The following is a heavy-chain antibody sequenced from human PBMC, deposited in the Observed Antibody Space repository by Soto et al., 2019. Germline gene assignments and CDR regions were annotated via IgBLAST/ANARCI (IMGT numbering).Heavy chain of an antibody. CDR1: GFTFSSYW. CDR2: INSDGSST. Sequence: GGSLRLFCAASGFTFSSYWMHWVRQAPGKGLVWVSRINSDGSSTSYADSVKGRFTISRDNAKNTLYLQMNSLRAEDTAVYYCARPYSSSSIQSFFDYWGQGTLVTVSS. CDR3: ARPYSSSSIQSFFDY. J-gene: IGHJ4*02. V-gene: IGHV3-74*01. D-gene: IGHD6-6*01.